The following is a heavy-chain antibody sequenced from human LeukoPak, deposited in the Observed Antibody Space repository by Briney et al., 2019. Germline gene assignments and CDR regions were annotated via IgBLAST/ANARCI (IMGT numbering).Heavy chain of an antibody. CDR1: GGSISSYY. Sequence: SETLSLTCTVSGGSISSYYWSWIRQPPGKGLEWIGYIYYSGSTNYNPSLKSRVTISVDTSKNQFSLKPSSVTAADTAVYYCARGGGWFDPWGQGTLVTVSS. J-gene: IGHJ5*02. CDR3: ARGGGWFDP. CDR2: IYYSGST. V-gene: IGHV4-59*01.